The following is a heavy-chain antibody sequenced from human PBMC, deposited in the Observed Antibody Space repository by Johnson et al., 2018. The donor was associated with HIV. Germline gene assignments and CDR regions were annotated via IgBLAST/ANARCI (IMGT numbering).Heavy chain of an antibody. D-gene: IGHD3-22*01. Sequence: VQLVESGGGLVKPGGSLRLSCGGTGFTFNNAWMSWVRQAPGKGPAWVSIVYSGGSTYYADSVKGRFTISRDNSKNTLYLQMNSRRAEDTAVYYCARDRGYWDAFDIWGQGTMVTVSS. J-gene: IGHJ3*02. CDR2: VYSGGST. CDR1: GFTFNNAW. CDR3: ARDRGYWDAFDI. V-gene: IGHV3-66*01.